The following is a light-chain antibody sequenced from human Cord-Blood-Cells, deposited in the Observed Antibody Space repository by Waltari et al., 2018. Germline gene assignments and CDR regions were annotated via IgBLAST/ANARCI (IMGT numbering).Light chain of an antibody. CDR3: SSYTSSSTYV. Sequence: QSALTQPASVSGSPGQSLTISCTGTSSDVGGYNYVSWYQPHPGKAPKRMIYEFSNRPSGVSNRFSGSKSGNTASLTISGLQAEDEADYYCSSYTSSSTYVFGTGTKVTVL. J-gene: IGLJ1*01. CDR2: EFS. V-gene: IGLV2-14*01. CDR1: SSDVGGYNY.